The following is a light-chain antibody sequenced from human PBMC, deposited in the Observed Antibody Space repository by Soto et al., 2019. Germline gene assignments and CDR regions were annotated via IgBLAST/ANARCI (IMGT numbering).Light chain of an antibody. Sequence: DIVMTQSPDSLAVSLGERATINCKSNQNLLYSSNNKNYLAWYHQKPGQPPKLLIYWASTRESGVPDRFSGSGSEPDFNLRLSRLQDTDMPVYYCQQHHSATLTVGAGTKVDIK. V-gene: IGKV4-1*01. J-gene: IGKJ4*01. CDR2: WAS. CDR1: QNLLYSSNNKNY. CDR3: QQHHSATLT.